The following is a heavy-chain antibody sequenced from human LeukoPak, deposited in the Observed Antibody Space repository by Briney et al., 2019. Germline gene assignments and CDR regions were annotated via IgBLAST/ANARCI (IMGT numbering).Heavy chain of an antibody. J-gene: IGHJ4*02. CDR3: ARQSRQWGSSDY. Sequence: SETLSLTCTVSGGSISSYYWSWIRQPPGKGLEWIGYIYYSGSTNYNPSLKSRVTVSVETSKNQFSLKLSSVTAADTAVYYCARQSRQWGSSDYWGQGTLVTVSS. V-gene: IGHV4-59*08. D-gene: IGHD2-15*01. CDR2: IYYSGST. CDR1: GGSISSYY.